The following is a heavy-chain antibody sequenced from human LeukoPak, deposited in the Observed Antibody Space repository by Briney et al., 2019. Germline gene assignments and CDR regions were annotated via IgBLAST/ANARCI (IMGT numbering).Heavy chain of an antibody. J-gene: IGHJ4*02. CDR1: VGSISSGGYY. V-gene: IGHV4-39*01. CDR3: ATWGSGYYYGSGRED. Sequence: SETLSLTCTVSVGSISSGGYYWGWIRQPPGKGLEWIGSIYYSWSTYYNPSLKSRVTISVDTSKNQFSLKLSSVTAADTAVYYCATWGSGYYYGSGREDWGQGTLVTVSS. D-gene: IGHD3-10*01. CDR2: IYYSWST.